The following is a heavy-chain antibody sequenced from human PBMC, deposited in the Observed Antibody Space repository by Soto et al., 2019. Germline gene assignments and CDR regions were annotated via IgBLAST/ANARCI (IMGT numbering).Heavy chain of an antibody. CDR3: AREEYSSSSAYGMDV. V-gene: IGHV1-69*13. J-gene: IGHJ6*02. CDR1: GGTFSSYA. Sequence: SVKVSCKASGGTFSSYAIRWVRQAPGQGLAWMGGIIPIFGTANYAQKFQGRVTITADESTSTAYMELSSLRSEDTAVYYCAREEYSSSSAYGMDVWGQGTTVTVSS. CDR2: IIPIFGTA. D-gene: IGHD6-6*01.